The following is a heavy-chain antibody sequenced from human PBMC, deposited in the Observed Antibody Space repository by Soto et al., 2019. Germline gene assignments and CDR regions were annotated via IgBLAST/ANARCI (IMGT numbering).Heavy chain of an antibody. J-gene: IGHJ3*01. CDR1: GSSFRGYY. V-gene: IGHV4-34*01. CDR3: AKIPLVPKAAFDV. Sequence: QVQLQQWGAGLLKPSETLSLTCAVYGSSFRGYYWSWIRQPPGKGLEWIGEINHSGSNNYNPSLKSRVTISIDTSKNQFSLKLSSVTAADAAVYYCAKIPLVPKAAFDVWGQGRMVTVSS. CDR2: INHSGSN.